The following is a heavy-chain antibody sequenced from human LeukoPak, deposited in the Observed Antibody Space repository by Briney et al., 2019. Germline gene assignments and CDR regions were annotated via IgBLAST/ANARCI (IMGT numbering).Heavy chain of an antibody. V-gene: IGHV3-7*04. Sequence: PGGSLRLSCAASGLTFRRYWMSCVRQAPGKGLEWVANIKQDGSEKYYVDSVKGRFTISRDNAKNSLYLQMNSLRAEDTAVSYCARGRGLDYWGQGTLVTVSS. CDR3: ARGRGLDY. D-gene: IGHD3-16*01. CDR2: IKQDGSEK. J-gene: IGHJ4*02. CDR1: GLTFRRYW.